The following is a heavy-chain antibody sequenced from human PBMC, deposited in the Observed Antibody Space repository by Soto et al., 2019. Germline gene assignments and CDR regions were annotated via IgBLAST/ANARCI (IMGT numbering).Heavy chain of an antibody. J-gene: IGHJ4*02. D-gene: IGHD6-19*01. V-gene: IGHV4-4*02. CDR2: IYHIGST. Sequence: SETLSLTCAVSGGSVSSTNWWSWVRQSPGKGLEWIGGIYHIGSTNYNPSLRSRVTISVDRSNNQFSLTLSYVTAADTGVYYCASQQWRATNTPYYLDSWGQGTLVTVSS. CDR1: GGSVSSTNW. CDR3: ASQQWRATNTPYYLDS.